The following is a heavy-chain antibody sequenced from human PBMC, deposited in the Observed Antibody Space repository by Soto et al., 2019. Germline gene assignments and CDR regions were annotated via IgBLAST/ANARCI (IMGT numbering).Heavy chain of an antibody. CDR2: PSYAGDT. V-gene: IGHV3-13*01. CDR3: AKGPLSASRYYYMDV. Sequence: PGGSLRHSCAVSPFTLSTYDMHSVRQATRKGLDWIAPPSYAGDTYSPGSVKGRFTVSRERAKNFLYLQMNSLTAGATAVYYCAKGPLSASRYYYMDVGGKGTTVAVPS. J-gene: IGHJ6*03. CDR1: PFTLSTYD.